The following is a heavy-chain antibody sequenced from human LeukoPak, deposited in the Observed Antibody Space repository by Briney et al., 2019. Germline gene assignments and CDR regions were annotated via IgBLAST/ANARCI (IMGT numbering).Heavy chain of an antibody. CDR1: GFTFSTYA. J-gene: IGHJ4*02. Sequence: PGGSLRLSCAASGFTFSTYAMTWVRQAPGKGLEWVANIKQDGSEKYYVDSVKGRFTISRDNAKNSVYLQMNSLRVEDTAVYYCTVTGYWGQGTLVTVSS. CDR2: IKQDGSEK. CDR3: TVTGY. V-gene: IGHV3-7*01. D-gene: IGHD2-21*02.